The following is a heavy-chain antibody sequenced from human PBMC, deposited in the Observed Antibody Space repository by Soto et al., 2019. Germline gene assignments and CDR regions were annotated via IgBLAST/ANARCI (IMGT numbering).Heavy chain of an antibody. V-gene: IGHV3-23*01. CDR1: GFTFSSYA. CDR3: AAGNYYYDMDI. J-gene: IGHJ6*02. D-gene: IGHD6-13*01. Sequence: GGSLRLSCAASGFTFSSYAMSWVRQAPGEGLEWVSAISGSGGATYYADSAKGRFTISRDNSKNTLFLEMNSLRAEDTGVYYCAAGNYYYDMDIWGQGTTVTVSS. CDR2: ISGSGGAT.